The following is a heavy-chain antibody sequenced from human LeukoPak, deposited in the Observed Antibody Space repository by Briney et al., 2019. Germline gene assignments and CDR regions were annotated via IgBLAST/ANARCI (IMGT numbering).Heavy chain of an antibody. D-gene: IGHD2-21*01. CDR1: GLTFSSYS. J-gene: IGHJ3*01. CDR3: ARDSEAPLPYCGGDCHDASDF. Sequence: GGSLRLSCGASGLTFSSYSMNWVRQAPGKGLEGVSSISSSSSYIYYADSVKGRFTISRDNAKNSLYLQMNSLRAEDTAVYYCARDSEAPLPYCGGDCHDASDFWGQGTMVTVSS. V-gene: IGHV3-21*01. CDR2: ISSSSSYI.